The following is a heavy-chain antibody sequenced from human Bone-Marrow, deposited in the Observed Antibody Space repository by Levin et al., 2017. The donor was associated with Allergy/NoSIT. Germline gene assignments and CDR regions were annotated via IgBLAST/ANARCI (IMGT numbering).Heavy chain of an antibody. Sequence: GESLKISCAASGITFSTYAMSWVRQGPGKGLEWVSGISGSGATTYYADSVKGRFTISRDNSKNTLFLQMNSLRAEDTAVYYCARGGAFSSGWFYWGQGTLVTVSS. J-gene: IGHJ4*02. D-gene: IGHD6-19*01. V-gene: IGHV3-23*01. CDR2: ISGSGATT. CDR3: ARGGAFSSGWFY. CDR1: GITFSTYA.